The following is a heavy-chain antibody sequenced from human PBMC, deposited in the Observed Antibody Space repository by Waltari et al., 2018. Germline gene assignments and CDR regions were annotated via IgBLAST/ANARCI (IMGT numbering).Heavy chain of an antibody. CDR3: AKEGRTSSHFDY. J-gene: IGHJ4*02. CDR1: GFSFDDYT. V-gene: IGHV3-43*01. Sequence: EVQLVESGGVVVQQGRSLRLSCAASGFSFDDYTMHWVRHAPGKSLEWVSLITGDGGSIFYADSVKGRFSISRDNSKDSLYLQMNSLRNEDTALYYCAKEGRTSSHFDYWGQGTLVTVSS. CDR2: ITGDGGSI.